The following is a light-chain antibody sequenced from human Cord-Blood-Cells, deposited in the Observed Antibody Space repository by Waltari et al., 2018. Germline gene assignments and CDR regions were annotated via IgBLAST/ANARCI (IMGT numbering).Light chain of an antibody. CDR3: QQYDNLPLT. Sequence: DIQMTQSPSSLSASVGDRVTITCQASQEISNYLNWYQQKPGKAPKLLIYDASNLETGVPSRFIGSGSGTDFTFTISSLQPEDIATYYCQQYDNLPLTFGGGTKVEIK. J-gene: IGKJ4*01. V-gene: IGKV1-33*01. CDR1: QEISNY. CDR2: DAS.